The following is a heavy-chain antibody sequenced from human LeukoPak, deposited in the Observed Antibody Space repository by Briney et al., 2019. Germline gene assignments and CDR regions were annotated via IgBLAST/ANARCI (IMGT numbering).Heavy chain of an antibody. V-gene: IGHV3-23*01. D-gene: IGHD3-22*01. CDR1: GFTLSIYA. J-gene: IGHJ4*02. CDR3: ATLYDRDNDY. CDR2: ITGSDT. Sequence: GGSLRLSCAASGFTLSIYALSWVRQAPGKGLEWVSCITGSDTFYAEFVKGRFTISRDNSRNTVYLQMNSLRVEDTAMYYRATLYDRDNDYWGQGTLVTVSS.